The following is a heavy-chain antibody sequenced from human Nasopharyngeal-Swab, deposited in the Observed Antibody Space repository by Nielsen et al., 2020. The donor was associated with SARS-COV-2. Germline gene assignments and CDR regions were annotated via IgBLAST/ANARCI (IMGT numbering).Heavy chain of an antibody. Sequence: GGSLRLSCAASGFTFSDYYMSWIRQAPGKGLEWVSYISSSGSTIYYADSVKGRFTISRDNAKNSLYLQMNSLRAEDMAVYYCAREDTDYYDSSGYFDYWGQGTLVTVSS. CDR1: GFTFSDYY. V-gene: IGHV3-11*01. CDR2: ISSSGSTI. D-gene: IGHD3-22*01. CDR3: AREDTDYYDSSGYFDY. J-gene: IGHJ4*02.